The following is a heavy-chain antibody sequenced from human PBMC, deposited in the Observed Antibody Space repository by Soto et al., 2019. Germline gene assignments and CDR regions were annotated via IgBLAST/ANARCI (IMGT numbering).Heavy chain of an antibody. CDR2: IYYSGSA. V-gene: IGHV4-39*01. CDR3: ARHTRNRNWLVP. D-gene: IGHD2-15*01. J-gene: IGHJ5*02. Sequence: SLTLPLTCTVSRGSIRSSSYYWVWNRQPPRKGLEWIGSIYYSGSAYYDPSLNSRVTISVDTSKNQFSLKLSSVTAPDTAAYYGARHTRNRNWLVPLDQGTLVAISS. CDR1: RGSIRSSSYY.